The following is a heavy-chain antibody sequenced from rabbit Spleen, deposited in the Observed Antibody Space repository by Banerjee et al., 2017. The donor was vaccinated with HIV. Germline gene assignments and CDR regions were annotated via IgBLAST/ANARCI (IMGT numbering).Heavy chain of an antibody. CDR1: GFSFNSGYD. V-gene: IGHV1S40*01. CDR2: AYAGSSGST. D-gene: IGHD8-1*01. J-gene: IGHJ4*01. Sequence: QSLEESGGGLVKPGASLTLTCKASGFSFNSGYDMCWVRQAPGKGLEWVACAYAGSSGSTYSATWAKGRFTISKTSSTTVTLQMTSLTAADTATYFCARDAGRGPYIDGDFDLWGPGTLVTVS. CDR3: ARDAGRGPYIDGDFDL.